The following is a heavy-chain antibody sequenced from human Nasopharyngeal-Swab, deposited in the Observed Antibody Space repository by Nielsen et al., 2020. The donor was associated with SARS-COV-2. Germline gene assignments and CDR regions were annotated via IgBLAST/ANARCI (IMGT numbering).Heavy chain of an antibody. J-gene: IGHJ5*02. CDR1: GYSFTSYW. Sequence: KVSCKGSGYSFTSYWIGWVRQMPGKGLEWMGIIYPGDSDTRYSPSFQGQVTISADKSISTAYLQWSSLKASDTAMYYCARHWQYCSSISCYRRGWFDPWGQGTLVTVSS. CDR3: ARHWQYCSSISCYRRGWFDP. D-gene: IGHD2-2*01. CDR2: IYPGDSDT. V-gene: IGHV5-51*01.